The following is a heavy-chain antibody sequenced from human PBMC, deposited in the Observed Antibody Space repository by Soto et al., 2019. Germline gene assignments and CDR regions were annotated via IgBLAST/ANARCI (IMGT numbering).Heavy chain of an antibody. CDR2: INHSVST. V-gene: IGHV4-34*01. Sequence: SETLSLTCAVYGGSFSGYYWSWIRQPPGKGLEWIGEINHSVSTNYNPSLKSRVTTSVATSKNQFSLKLSSVTAADTAVYYCARHGERFLEWLPTMYAFDIWGQGTMVTVSS. J-gene: IGHJ3*02. CDR3: ARHGERFLEWLPTMYAFDI. CDR1: GGSFSGYY. D-gene: IGHD3-3*01.